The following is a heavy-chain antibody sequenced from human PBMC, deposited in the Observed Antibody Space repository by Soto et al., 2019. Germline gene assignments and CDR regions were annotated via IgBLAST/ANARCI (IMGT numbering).Heavy chain of an antibody. CDR1: VFTCSSYS. Sequence: GGSLRLYCAASVFTCSSYSMNWVRQAPGKGLEWVSSISSSSSYIYYADSVKGRFTISRDNAKNSLYLQMNSLRAEDTAVYYCARGNDFWSGLFDYWGQGTLVTVSS. D-gene: IGHD3-3*01. CDR2: ISSSSSYI. CDR3: ARGNDFWSGLFDY. J-gene: IGHJ4*02. V-gene: IGHV3-21*01.